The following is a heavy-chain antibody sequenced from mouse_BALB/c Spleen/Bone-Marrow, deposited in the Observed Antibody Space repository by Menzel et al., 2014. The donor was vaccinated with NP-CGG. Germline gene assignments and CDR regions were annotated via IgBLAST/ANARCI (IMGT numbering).Heavy chain of an antibody. CDR2: INPNSSTI. V-gene: IGHV4-1*02. J-gene: IGHJ2*01. D-gene: IGHD1-1*01. CDR1: GFDFSRYW. Sequence: EVKVVESGGGLVQPGGSLKLSCAASGFDFSRYWMSWVRQAPGKGLEWIGEINPNSSTINYTPSLKDKFIISRDNAKNTLYLQMRKVRSEDTALYYCARQGYYGSSDYWGQSTTLTVSS. CDR3: ARQGYYGSSDY.